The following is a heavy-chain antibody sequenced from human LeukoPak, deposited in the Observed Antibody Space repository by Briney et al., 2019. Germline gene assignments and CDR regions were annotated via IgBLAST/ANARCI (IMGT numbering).Heavy chain of an antibody. CDR1: GLTFSSYA. J-gene: IGHJ4*02. CDR3: ARPYCRSTSCYENYDY. CDR2: ISGSGGST. V-gene: IGHV3-23*01. Sequence: GGSLRLSCAASGLTFSSYAMSWVRQAPGKGLEWVSSISGSGGSTYYADSVKGRFTISRDNSKNTLYLQMNSLRAEGTAVYYCARPYCRSTSCYENYDYWGQGTLVTVSS. D-gene: IGHD2-2*01.